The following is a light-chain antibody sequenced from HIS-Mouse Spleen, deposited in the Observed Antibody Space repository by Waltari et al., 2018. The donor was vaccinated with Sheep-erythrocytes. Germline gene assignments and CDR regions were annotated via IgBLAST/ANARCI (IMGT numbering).Light chain of an antibody. CDR1: SSALGGFNY. Sequence: QSALTPPRSVSGSPGQSVPISCPGTSSALGGFNYFSWYQQHPGKAPKLMIYDVSKRPSGVPDRFSGSKSGNTASLTISGLQAEDEADYYCCSYAGSYNHVFATGTKVTVL. CDR3: CSYAGSYNHV. CDR2: DVS. V-gene: IGLV2-11*01. J-gene: IGLJ1*01.